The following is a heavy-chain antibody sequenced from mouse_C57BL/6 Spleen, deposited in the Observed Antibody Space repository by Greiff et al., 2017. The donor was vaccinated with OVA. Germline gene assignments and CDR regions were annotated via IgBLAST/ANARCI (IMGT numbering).Heavy chain of an antibody. D-gene: IGHD2-1*01. CDR3: ARLAYGNYDYYAMDY. V-gene: IGHV1-22*01. CDR1: GYTFTDYN. Sequence: EVKLQESGPELVKPGASVKMSCKASGYTFTDYNMHWVKQSHGKSLEWIGYINPNNGGTSYNQKFKGKATLTVNKSSSTAYMELRSLTSEDSAVYYCARLAYGNYDYYAMDYWGQGTSVTVSS. J-gene: IGHJ4*01. CDR2: INPNNGGT.